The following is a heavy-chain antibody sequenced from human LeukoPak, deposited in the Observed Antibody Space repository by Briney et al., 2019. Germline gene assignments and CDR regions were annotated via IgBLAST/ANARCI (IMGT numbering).Heavy chain of an antibody. CDR3: ARDSYDSSGYYLPSFDY. Sequence: GRSLRLSCAASGFTFSSYAMHWVRQAPGKGLEWVADISYDGSNKYYAESVKGRFTISRDNSKNTLYLQMNSLRAEDTAVYYCARDSYDSSGYYLPSFDYWGQGTLVTVSP. D-gene: IGHD3-22*01. CDR1: GFTFSSYA. V-gene: IGHV3-30*01. J-gene: IGHJ4*02. CDR2: ISYDGSNK.